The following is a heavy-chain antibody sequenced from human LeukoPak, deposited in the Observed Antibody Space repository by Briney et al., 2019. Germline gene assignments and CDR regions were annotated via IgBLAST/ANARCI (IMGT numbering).Heavy chain of an antibody. CDR2: ISFDGSNK. V-gene: IGHV3-30*04. Sequence: GGSLRLSCAASGFTFKRYAMHWVRQAPGKGLEWVAVISFDGSNKYYADSVKGRFTISRDNSKNTLYLQMNSLRAEDTAVYYCARGDLHYHDSTRRGFDIWGQGTMVTVSS. J-gene: IGHJ3*02. D-gene: IGHD3-10*01. CDR1: GFTFKRYA. CDR3: ARGDLHYHDSTRRGFDI.